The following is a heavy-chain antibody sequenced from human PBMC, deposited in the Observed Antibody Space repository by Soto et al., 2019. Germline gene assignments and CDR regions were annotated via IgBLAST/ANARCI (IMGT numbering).Heavy chain of an antibody. CDR3: ASLKRIVAADY. CDR2: IYDSGST. CDR1: GDSVTSDKHY. V-gene: IGHV4-61*03. J-gene: IGHJ4*02. Sequence: QVQLQESGPGRVKSSETLSLTCTVSGDSVTSDKHYWSWIRQPPGKGLEWIGYIYDSGSTNPSLKIRVTFSVDTSRNHFSVSLISVTAADTAVYYCASLKRIVAADYWGQGTLAIVSS. D-gene: IGHD3-16*02.